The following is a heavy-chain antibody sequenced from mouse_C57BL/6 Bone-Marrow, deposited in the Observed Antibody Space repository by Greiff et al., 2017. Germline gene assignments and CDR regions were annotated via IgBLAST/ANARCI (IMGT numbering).Heavy chain of an antibody. J-gene: IGHJ1*03. CDR1: GFSLTSYG. Sequence: VQVVESGPGLVAPSQSLSITCTVSGFSLTSYGVDWVRQPPGKGLEWLGVIWGGGSTNYNSALMSRLSISKDNSKSQVFLKMNSLQTDDTAMYYCAKHSTTVVSPYWYFDVWGTGTTVTVSS. CDR2: IWGGGST. V-gene: IGHV2-9*01. D-gene: IGHD1-1*01. CDR3: AKHSTTVVSPYWYFDV.